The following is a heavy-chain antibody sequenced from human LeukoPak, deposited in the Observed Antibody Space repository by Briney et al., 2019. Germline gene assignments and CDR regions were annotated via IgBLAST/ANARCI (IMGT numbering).Heavy chain of an antibody. J-gene: IGHJ4*02. V-gene: IGHV3-30*02. CDR2: IRYDGNEK. CDR1: GFSFSSYG. CDR3: ANSASSGWYLPFDY. D-gene: IGHD6-19*01. Sequence: GGSLRLSCAASGFSFSSYGMHWVRQASGKGLELVAFIRYDGNEKYYAGSVQGRFTVARDNSKNTLYLEMNGLRPEDTALYHCANSASSGWYLPFDYWGQGTLVTVSS.